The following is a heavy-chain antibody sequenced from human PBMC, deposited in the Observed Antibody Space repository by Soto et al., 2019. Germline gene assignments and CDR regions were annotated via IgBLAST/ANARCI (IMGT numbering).Heavy chain of an antibody. Sequence: EVQLAESGGGLVQPGGSLRLSCVASGFTFSRHYMTWVRQAPGKGLESVAKIKPDGSESYYVDSVRGRFTFSRDNAKNSLSLQMNRLRDEDTAVYYCAIAEWWRVELWGPGTLVTVSS. CDR2: IKPDGSES. CDR3: AIAEWWRVEL. V-gene: IGHV3-7*01. D-gene: IGHD2-15*01. CDR1: GFTFSRHY. J-gene: IGHJ4*02.